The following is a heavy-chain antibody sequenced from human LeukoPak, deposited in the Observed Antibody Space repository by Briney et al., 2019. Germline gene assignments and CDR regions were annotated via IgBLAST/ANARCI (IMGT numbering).Heavy chain of an antibody. CDR1: GGSISSYY. J-gene: IGHJ6*03. Sequence: SETLSLTCTVSGGSISSYYWSWIRQPPGKGLEWIGYIYYSGSTNYNPSLKSRVTISVDTSKNQFSLKLSSVTAADRAVYYCARGRAYCSSTSCYAGYYYYMDVWGKGTTVTISS. CDR2: IYYSGST. V-gene: IGHV4-59*01. D-gene: IGHD2-2*01. CDR3: ARGRAYCSSTSCYAGYYYYMDV.